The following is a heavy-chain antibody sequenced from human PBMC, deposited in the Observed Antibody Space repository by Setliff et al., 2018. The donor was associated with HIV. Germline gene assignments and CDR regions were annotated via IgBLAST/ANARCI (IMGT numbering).Heavy chain of an antibody. CDR1: GPSINIHY. CDR2: IYSTGST. CDR3: AKGAGFYGDYTFDH. V-gene: IGHV4-59*11. J-gene: IGHJ4*02. Sequence: SETLSLTCTVSGPSINIHYWSWIRQSPGEGFEWIGYIYSTGSTNYNPSLQSRVTISMVASRNQFSLKVTFVTAADTAVYYCAKGAGFYGDYTFDHWGQGRQVTVSS. D-gene: IGHD4-17*01.